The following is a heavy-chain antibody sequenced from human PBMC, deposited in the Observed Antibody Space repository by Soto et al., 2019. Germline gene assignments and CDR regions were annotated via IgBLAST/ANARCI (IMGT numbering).Heavy chain of an antibody. CDR1: GFTFSNAW. Sequence: EVQLVESGGGLVQPGGSLRLSCAASGFTFSNAWMSWVRQAPGKGLEWVGRIKSKTDGGTTDYAAPVKGRFTISRDDSKNTLYLQMNSLKTEDTAVYYCTTELELREPFDYWGQGTLVTVSS. CDR3: TTELELREPFDY. CDR2: IKSKTDGGTT. J-gene: IGHJ4*02. D-gene: IGHD1-7*01. V-gene: IGHV3-15*01.